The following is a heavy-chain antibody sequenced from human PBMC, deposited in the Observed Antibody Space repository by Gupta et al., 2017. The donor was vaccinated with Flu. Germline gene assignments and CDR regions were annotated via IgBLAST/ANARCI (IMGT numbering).Heavy chain of an antibody. Sequence: GKAPEWLAHILSNDETADNPSLKGRLTISKDTSKSQVVLNVANMDPADTATYYCTRIIFSSDFWSGYSPRMDVWGKGTTVTVAS. D-gene: IGHD3-3*01. V-gene: IGHV2-26*01. J-gene: IGHJ6*03. CDR3: TRIIFSSDFWSGYSPRMDV. CDR2: ILSNDET.